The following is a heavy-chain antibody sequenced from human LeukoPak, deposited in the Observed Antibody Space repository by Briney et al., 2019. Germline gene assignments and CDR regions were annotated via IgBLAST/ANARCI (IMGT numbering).Heavy chain of an antibody. CDR1: GFSLSSYW. V-gene: IGHV3-7*01. J-gene: IGHJ4*02. Sequence: PAGSLTLSCAASGFSLSSYWTSWVRPAPGKVREWVGNIQTDGREKYYVDSVTGRFTISRDNAKNSLYLRMNSLRAEDTAGYYCARVATNYDFWSGYPDYFDYWGQGTLVTVSS. CDR3: ARVATNYDFWSGYPDYFDY. D-gene: IGHD3-3*01. CDR2: IQTDGREK.